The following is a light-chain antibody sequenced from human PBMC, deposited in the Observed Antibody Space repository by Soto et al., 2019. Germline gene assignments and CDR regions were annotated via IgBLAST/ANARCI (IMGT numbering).Light chain of an antibody. CDR2: SNN. V-gene: IGLV1-44*01. J-gene: IGLJ2*01. Sequence: QSVLTQPPSASETPGQRVTISCSGSSSNIGSNTVNWYQQFPGTAPKLLIYSNNQRPSGVPDRFSGSKSGTSASLAISGLQSEDEADYYCAAWDDSLNGVVFGGGTKLTVL. CDR3: AAWDDSLNGVV. CDR1: SSNIGSNT.